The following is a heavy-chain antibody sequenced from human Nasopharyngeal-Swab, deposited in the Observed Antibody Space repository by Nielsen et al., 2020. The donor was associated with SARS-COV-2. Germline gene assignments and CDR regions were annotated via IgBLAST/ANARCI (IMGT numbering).Heavy chain of an antibody. Sequence: VRQAPGKGLEWVSSISSSSSYIYYADPVKGRFTISRDNAKNSLYLQMNSLRAEDTAVYYCARDLGYSSGWSGGGDGFDIWGQGTMVTVSS. CDR2: ISSSSSYI. CDR3: ARDLGYSSGWSGGGDGFDI. J-gene: IGHJ3*02. V-gene: IGHV3-21*01. D-gene: IGHD6-19*01.